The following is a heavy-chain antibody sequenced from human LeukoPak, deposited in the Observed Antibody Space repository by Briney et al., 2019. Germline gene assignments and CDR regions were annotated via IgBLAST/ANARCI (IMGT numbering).Heavy chain of an antibody. CDR1: GFTFSSYS. V-gene: IGHV3-21*04. J-gene: IGHJ4*02. CDR3: AKDDSSGYYAPHAFDY. Sequence: PGGSLRLSCAASGFTFSSYSMNWVRQAPGKGLEWVSAISGSGSYISYADSMKGRFTISRDNSKNTLYLQMNSLRAEDTAVYYCAKDDSSGYYAPHAFDYWGQGTLVTVSS. CDR2: ISGSGSYI. D-gene: IGHD3-22*01.